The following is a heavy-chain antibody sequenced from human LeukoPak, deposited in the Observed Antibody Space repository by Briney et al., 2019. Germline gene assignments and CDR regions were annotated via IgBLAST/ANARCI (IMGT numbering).Heavy chain of an antibody. D-gene: IGHD2-2*01. J-gene: IGHJ4*02. V-gene: IGHV3-23*01. CDR1: GFTFSSYA. CDR3: TRRRGNQQPIDY. CDR2: INGGGIGI. Sequence: GGSLRLSCAASGFTFSSYAMSWVRQAPGKGLEWVSAINGGGIGIYYADSLKGRFTISRDDSKNTVYLQMNNLRAEDTAVYYCTRRRGNQQPIDYWGQGTLVTGSS.